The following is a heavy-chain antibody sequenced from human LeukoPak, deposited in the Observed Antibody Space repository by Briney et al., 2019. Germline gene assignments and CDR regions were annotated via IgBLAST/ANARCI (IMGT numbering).Heavy chain of an antibody. J-gene: IGHJ4*02. CDR2: IIPILGIA. Sequence: SVKLSCKASGGTFSSYTISWVRQAPGQGLEWMGRIIPILGIANYAQKFQGRVTITADKSTSTAYMELSSLRSEDTAVYYCARGDANGYCSSTSCYIGWGQGTLVTVSS. V-gene: IGHV1-69*02. CDR1: GGTFSSYT. D-gene: IGHD2-2*02. CDR3: ARGDANGYCSSTSCYIG.